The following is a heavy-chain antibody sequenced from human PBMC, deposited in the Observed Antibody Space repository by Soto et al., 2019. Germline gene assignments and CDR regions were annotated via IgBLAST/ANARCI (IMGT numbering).Heavy chain of an antibody. Sequence: QLQLQESGSGLVKPSQTLSLTCAVSGGSISSGGYSWSWIRQPPGKGLEWIGYIYHSGSTYYNPSLKSRVTISVDRSKNQFSLTLSSVTAADTAVYYCARSPSGYDPGGWFDPWGQGTLVTVSS. V-gene: IGHV4-30-2*01. D-gene: IGHD5-12*01. CDR1: GGSISSGGYS. J-gene: IGHJ5*02. CDR3: ARSPSGYDPGGWFDP. CDR2: IYHSGST.